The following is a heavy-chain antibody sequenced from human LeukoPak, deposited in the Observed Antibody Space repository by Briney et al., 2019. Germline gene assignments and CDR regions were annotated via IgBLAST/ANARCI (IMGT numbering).Heavy chain of an antibody. Sequence: PSETLSLTCTVSGGSISSSSYYWGWIRQPPGKGLEWIGSTYYSGSTYYNPSLKSRVTISVDTSKNQFSLKLSSVTAADTAVYYCATKRGYSGYDSGERFDPWGQGTLVTVSS. V-gene: IGHV4-39*07. CDR2: TYYSGST. J-gene: IGHJ5*02. CDR3: ATKRGYSGYDSGERFDP. CDR1: GGSISSSSYY. D-gene: IGHD5-12*01.